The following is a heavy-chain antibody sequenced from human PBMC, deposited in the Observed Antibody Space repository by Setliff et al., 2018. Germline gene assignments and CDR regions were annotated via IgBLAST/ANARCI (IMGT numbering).Heavy chain of an antibody. V-gene: IGHV4-61*02. J-gene: IGHJ6*03. CDR2: LHTSGST. CDR1: GGSISSGSYY. CDR3: ARDNRARHYMDV. D-gene: IGHD3-10*01. Sequence: SETLSLTCAVSGGSISSGSYYWSWIRQPAGKGLEWVGRLHTSGSTNYNPSLKGRVTISVDTSKNQFSLNLSSVTAADTAVYYCARDNRARHYMDVWGKETTVTVSS.